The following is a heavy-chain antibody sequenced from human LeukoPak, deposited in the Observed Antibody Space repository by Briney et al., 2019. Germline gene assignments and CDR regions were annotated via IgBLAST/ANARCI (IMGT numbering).Heavy chain of an antibody. CDR3: ARQVRATRNWFDP. Sequence: PSETLSLTCTVSGASISSGDYHWNWIRQPPGKGLEWIGYIYYSGSTNYNPSLKSRVTISVDTSKNQFSLKLSSVTAADTAVYYCARQVRATRNWFDPWGQGTLVTVSS. CDR1: GASISSGDYH. D-gene: IGHD3-10*01. J-gene: IGHJ5*02. CDR2: IYYSGST. V-gene: IGHV4-61*08.